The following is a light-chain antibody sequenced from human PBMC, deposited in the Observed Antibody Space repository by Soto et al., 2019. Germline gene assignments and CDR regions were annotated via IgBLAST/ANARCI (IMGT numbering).Light chain of an antibody. CDR1: SSDVVGYNY. J-gene: IGLJ1*01. Sequence: QSVLTQPASVSGSPGQSITISCTGTSSDVVGYNYVSWYQQHPGKAPKLMIYDVSNRPSGVSNRSSGSKSGNTASLTISGLQAEDEADYYCSSYTSSSTRLYVFGTGSKVTVL. V-gene: IGLV2-14*01. CDR2: DVS. CDR3: SSYTSSSTRLYV.